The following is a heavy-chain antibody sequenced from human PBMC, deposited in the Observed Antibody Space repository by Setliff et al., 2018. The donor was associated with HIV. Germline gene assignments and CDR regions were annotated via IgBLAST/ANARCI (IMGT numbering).Heavy chain of an antibody. CDR3: ARETYFFDVTTFYSYALGV. CDR1: GYTFTSYG. Sequence: SVKVSCKASGYTFTSYGISWVRQAPGQGLEWMGTVIPVRDMANYAEKFQGRVTITADRSTSTSYMELRGLRSEDTAVYFCARETYFFDVTTFYSYALGVWGQGTTVTVSS. D-gene: IGHD4-17*01. J-gene: IGHJ6*02. V-gene: IGHV1-69*04. CDR2: VIPVRDMA.